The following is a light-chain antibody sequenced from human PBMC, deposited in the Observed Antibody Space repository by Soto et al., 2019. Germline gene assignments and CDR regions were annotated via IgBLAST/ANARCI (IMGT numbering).Light chain of an antibody. J-gene: IGKJ1*01. CDR1: QSVCGNY. V-gene: IGKV3-20*01. CDR2: GES. CDR3: QQYYGTSRT. Sequence: VLPPSPGTLSVSPGERATLSCRASQSVCGNYLAWYQQKPGRTPRLLIYGESSRASGVPDRFSGRGSGTNFTLTINRLEPEDVAVYYCQQYYGTSRTFGQGTKVDLK.